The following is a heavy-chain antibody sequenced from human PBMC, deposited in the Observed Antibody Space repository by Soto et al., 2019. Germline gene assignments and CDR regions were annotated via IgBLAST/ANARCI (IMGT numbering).Heavy chain of an antibody. D-gene: IGHD4-4*01. CDR2: ISYDGSNK. V-gene: IGHV3-30*18. Sequence: GGSLRLSCAASGFTFSSYGMHWVRQAPGKGLEWVAVISYDGSNKYYADSVKGRFTISRDNSKNTLYLQMNSLRAEDTAVYYCAKDYDYSNYVSWFDPWGQGTLVTVSS. J-gene: IGHJ5*02. CDR3: AKDYDYSNYVSWFDP. CDR1: GFTFSSYG.